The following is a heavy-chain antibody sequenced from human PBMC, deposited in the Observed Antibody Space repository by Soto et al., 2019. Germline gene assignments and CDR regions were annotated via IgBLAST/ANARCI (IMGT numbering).Heavy chain of an antibody. J-gene: IGHJ6*02. CDR2: IIPIFGTA. V-gene: IGHV1-69*13. D-gene: IGHD6-19*01. CDR1: GGTFSSYA. CDR3: ARDLSFAVAGIAEYYYHYGMDV. Sequence: GASVKVSCKASGGTFSSYAISWVRQAPGQGLEWMGGIIPIFGTANYAQKFQGRVTITADESTSTAYMELSSLRSEDTAVYYCARDLSFAVAGIAEYYYHYGMDVWGQGTTVTVSS.